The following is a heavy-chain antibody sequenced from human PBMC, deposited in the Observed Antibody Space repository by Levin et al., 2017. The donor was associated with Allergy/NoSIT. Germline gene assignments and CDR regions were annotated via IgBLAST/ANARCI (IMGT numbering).Heavy chain of an antibody. CDR1: GYTFTGYY. D-gene: IGHD6-19*01. J-gene: IGHJ4*02. V-gene: IGHV1-2*06. CDR2: INPNSGGT. Sequence: GGSLRLSCKASGYTFTGYYMHWVRQAPGQGLEWMGRINPNSGGTNYAQKFQGRVTMTRDTSISTAYMELSRLRSDDTAVYYCARVSVAGTVGRTDYWGQGTLVTVSS. CDR3: ARVSVAGTVGRTDY.